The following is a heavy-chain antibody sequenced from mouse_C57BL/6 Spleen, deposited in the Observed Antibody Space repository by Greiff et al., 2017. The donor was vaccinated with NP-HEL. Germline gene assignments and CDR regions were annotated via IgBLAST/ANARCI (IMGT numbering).Heavy chain of an antibody. V-gene: IGHV1-81*01. CDR2: IYPRSGNT. CDR3: ARGDGNHLAY. D-gene: IGHD2-1*01. J-gene: IGHJ3*01. CDR1: GYTFTSYG. Sequence: QVHVKQSGAELARPGASVKLSCKASGYTFTSYGISWVKQRTGQGLEWIGEIYPRSGNTYYNEKFKGKATLTADKSSSTAYMELRSLTSEDSAVYFCARGDGNHLAYWGQGTLVTVSA.